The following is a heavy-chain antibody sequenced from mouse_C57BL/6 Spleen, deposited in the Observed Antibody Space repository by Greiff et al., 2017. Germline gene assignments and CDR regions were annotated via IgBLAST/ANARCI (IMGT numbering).Heavy chain of an antibody. V-gene: IGHV3-6*01. CDR1: GYSITSGYY. Sequence: LMESGPGLVKPSQSLSLTCSVTGYSITSGYYWNWIRQFPGNKLEWMGYISYDGSNNYNPSLKNRISITRDTSKNQFFLKLNSVTTEDTATYYCARAPPYYYGSSLDYAMDYWGQGTSVTVSS. D-gene: IGHD1-1*01. J-gene: IGHJ4*01. CDR3: ARAPPYYYGSSLDYAMDY. CDR2: ISYDGSN.